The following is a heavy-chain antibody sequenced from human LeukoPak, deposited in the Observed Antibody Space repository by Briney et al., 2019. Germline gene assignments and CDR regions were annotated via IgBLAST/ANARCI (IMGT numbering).Heavy chain of an antibody. CDR1: GFTFSSYW. CDR3: AKDPAYCGGDCYFDY. Sequence: GGSLRLSCAASGFTFSSYWMSWVRQAPGKGLEWVAVISYDGSNKYYADSVKGRFTISRDNSKNTLYLQMNSLRAEDTAVYYCAKDPAYCGGDCYFDYWGQGTLVTVSS. D-gene: IGHD2-21*02. V-gene: IGHV3-30*18. J-gene: IGHJ4*02. CDR2: ISYDGSNK.